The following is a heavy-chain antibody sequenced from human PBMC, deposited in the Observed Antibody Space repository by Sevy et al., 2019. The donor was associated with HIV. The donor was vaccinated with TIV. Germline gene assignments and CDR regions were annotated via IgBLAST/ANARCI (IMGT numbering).Heavy chain of an antibody. CDR1: GFTVSSNY. CDR3: AREPNYYDSSPAREYYFDY. V-gene: IGHV3-53*01. D-gene: IGHD3-22*01. J-gene: IGHJ4*02. CDR2: IYSGGST. Sequence: GGSLRLSCAASGFTVSSNYMSWVRQAPGKGLEWVSVIYSGGSTYYVNSVKGRFTISRENSKNKLYLQMNSLRAEDTTVYYCAREPNYYDSSPAREYYFDYWGQGTLVTVSS.